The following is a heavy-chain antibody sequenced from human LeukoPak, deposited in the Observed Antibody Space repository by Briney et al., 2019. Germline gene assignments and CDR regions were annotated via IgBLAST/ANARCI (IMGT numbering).Heavy chain of an antibody. CDR2: IKQDGSEK. CDR1: GFTFSSYW. CDR3: ARDACSSTICSAGGNWFDP. Sequence: GGSLRLSCAASGFTFSSYWMSWVRQAPGKGLEWVANIKQDGSEKYYVDSVKGRFTISRDNAKNSLYLQMNSLRSEDTAVYYCARDACSSTICSAGGNWFDPWGQGTLVTVSS. J-gene: IGHJ5*02. V-gene: IGHV3-7*03. D-gene: IGHD2-2*01.